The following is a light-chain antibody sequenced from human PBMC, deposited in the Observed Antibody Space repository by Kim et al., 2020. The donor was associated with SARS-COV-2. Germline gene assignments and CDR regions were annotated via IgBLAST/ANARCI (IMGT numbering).Light chain of an antibody. CDR2: AAS. CDR3: QQYGTSTGYT. V-gene: IGKV3-20*01. Sequence: SPGERATLSCRASQSVSSNYLAWYQQNPGQAPRLLIYAASSRATGIPDRFSGSGSQTDFTLTINGLEPEDFALYYCQQYGTSTGYTFGQGTKLEI. CDR1: QSVSSNY. J-gene: IGKJ2*01.